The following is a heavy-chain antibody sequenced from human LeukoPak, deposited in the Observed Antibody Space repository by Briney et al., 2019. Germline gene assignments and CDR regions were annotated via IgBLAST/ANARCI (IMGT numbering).Heavy chain of an antibody. Sequence: KPSETLSLTCTVSGGSISSSSYYWGWIRQPPGKGLEWIGSIYYSGSTYYNPSLKSRVTISVDTSKNQFSLKLSSVTAADTAVYYCARDKVTMVRGVIIQNWFDPWGQGTLVTVSS. CDR3: ARDKVTMVRGVIIQNWFDP. CDR2: IYYSGST. J-gene: IGHJ5*02. D-gene: IGHD3-10*01. CDR1: GGSISSSSYY. V-gene: IGHV4-39*02.